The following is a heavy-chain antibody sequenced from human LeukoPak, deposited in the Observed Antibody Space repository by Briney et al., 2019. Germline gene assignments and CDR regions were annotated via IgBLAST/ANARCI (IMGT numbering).Heavy chain of an antibody. V-gene: IGHV4-39*07. J-gene: IGHJ4*02. CDR2: IYYSGST. D-gene: IGHD3-22*01. Sequence: NTSETLSLTCTVSGGSISSSSYYWGWIRQPPGKGLEWIGSIYYSGSTYYNPSLKSRVTISVDTSKNQFSLKLSSVTAADTAVYYCARAPWDYYDSSGYHPFDYWGQGTLVTVSS. CDR1: GGSISSSSYY. CDR3: ARAPWDYYDSSGYHPFDY.